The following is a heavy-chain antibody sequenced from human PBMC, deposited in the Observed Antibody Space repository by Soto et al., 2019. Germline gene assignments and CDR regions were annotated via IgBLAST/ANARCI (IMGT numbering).Heavy chain of an antibody. CDR3: ARARTTVASYYYNGMDV. V-gene: IGHV3-30-3*01. Sequence: PGGSLRLSCAASGFTFSSYAMHWVRQAPGKGLEWVAVISYDGSNKYYADSVKGRFTISRDNSKNTLYLQMNSLRAEDTAVYYCARARTTVASYYYNGMDVWGQGTTVPVSS. CDR1: GFTFSSYA. J-gene: IGHJ6*02. D-gene: IGHD4-17*01. CDR2: ISYDGSNK.